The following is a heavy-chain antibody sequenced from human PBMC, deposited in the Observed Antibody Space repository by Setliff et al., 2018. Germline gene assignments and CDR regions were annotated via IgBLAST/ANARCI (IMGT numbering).Heavy chain of an antibody. CDR1: GYSFTSNW. V-gene: IGHV5-51*01. Sequence: PGESLKISCKGSGYSFTSNWIAWVRQMPGKGLEWMGVIYPGDSDTRYSPSFQGQVTISADKSINIAYLHLSSLKASDTAMYYCAREHVSGHSEYWGQGTLVTVSS. CDR3: AREHVSGHSEY. D-gene: IGHD1-26*01. J-gene: IGHJ4*02. CDR2: IYPGDSDT.